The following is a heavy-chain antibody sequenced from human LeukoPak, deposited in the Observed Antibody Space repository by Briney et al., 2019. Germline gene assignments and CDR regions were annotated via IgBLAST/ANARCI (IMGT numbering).Heavy chain of an antibody. Sequence: ASVKVSCKASGGTFSSYAINWVRQAPGQGLEWMGGIIPIFGTANYAQKFQDRITITADESTSTAYMELSSLRSEDTAVYYCARAAGYSGYESDYWGQGTLVTVSS. CDR3: ARAAGYSGYESDY. CDR2: IIPIFGTA. V-gene: IGHV1-69*13. J-gene: IGHJ4*02. D-gene: IGHD5-12*01. CDR1: GGTFSSYA.